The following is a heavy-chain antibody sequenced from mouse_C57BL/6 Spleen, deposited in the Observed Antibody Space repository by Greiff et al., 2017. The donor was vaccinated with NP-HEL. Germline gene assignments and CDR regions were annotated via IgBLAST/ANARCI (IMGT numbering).Heavy chain of an antibody. J-gene: IGHJ1*03. D-gene: IGHD2-5*01. CDR2: IDPNSGGT. Sequence: QVQLQQPGAELVKPGASVKLSCKASGYTFTSYWMHWVKQRPGRGLEWIGRIDPNSGGTKYNEKFKSKATLTVDNPTSTAYMQLSSLTSEDSAVYYSARLSNYGYIEDWGTGTTVTVSS. CDR3: ARLSNYGYIED. V-gene: IGHV1-72*01. CDR1: GYTFTSYW.